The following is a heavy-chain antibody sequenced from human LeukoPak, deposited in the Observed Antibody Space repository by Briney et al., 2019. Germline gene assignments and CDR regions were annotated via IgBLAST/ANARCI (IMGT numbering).Heavy chain of an antibody. J-gene: IGHJ4*02. CDR3: ARQEGDYVDH. Sequence: SETLSLTCAAYEVSSSGYYWSWIRQPPGKGLEWIWEINHSGSTTYNPSLKSRVTISVETSKNQFSVNLSSVTAADTAVYYCARQEGDYVDHWGQGTLVTVSS. V-gene: IGHV4-34*01. CDR1: EVSSSGYY. CDR2: INHSGST.